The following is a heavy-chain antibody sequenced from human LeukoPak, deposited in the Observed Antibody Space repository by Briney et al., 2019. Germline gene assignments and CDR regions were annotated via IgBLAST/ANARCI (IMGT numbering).Heavy chain of an antibody. V-gene: IGHV3-11*04. J-gene: IGHJ4*02. D-gene: IGHD3-22*01. CDR3: ARDLYRIVVVPHYFDY. CDR2: ISSSGSTI. CDR1: GFTFSDYY. Sequence: GGSLRLSCAASGFTFSDYYMSWIRQAPGKGLEWVSYISSSGSTIYYADSVKGRFTISRDNAKNSLYLQMNSLRAEDTAVYYCARDLYRIVVVPHYFDYWGQGTLVIVSS.